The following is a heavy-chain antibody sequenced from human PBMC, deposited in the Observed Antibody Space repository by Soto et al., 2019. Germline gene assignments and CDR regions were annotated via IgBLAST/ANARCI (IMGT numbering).Heavy chain of an antibody. Sequence: PSETLSLTCTVSGGSISSHLWSWIRHPPGKGLEWIGHIYFTGSTNYNPSLKSRVTISLDTSKNQLSLKLSFVSAADTAGYCCAGCVTVFGPISRFWIDSWGQGTLVTVSS. D-gene: IGHD3-3*01. CDR1: GGSISSHL. V-gene: IGHV4-59*11. CDR3: AGCVTVFGPISRFWIDS. J-gene: IGHJ5*01. CDR2: IYFTGST.